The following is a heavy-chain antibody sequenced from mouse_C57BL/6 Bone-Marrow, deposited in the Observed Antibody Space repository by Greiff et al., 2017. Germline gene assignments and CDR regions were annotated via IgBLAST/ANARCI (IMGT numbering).Heavy chain of an antibody. J-gene: IGHJ3*01. CDR2: IDPEDGET. V-gene: IGHV14-2*01. Sequence: VQLQQSGAELVKPGASVKLSCTASGFNIKDYYMHWVKQRTEQGLEWIGRIDPEDGETTYAPKFQGKATLTADTYSNTAYLELSSLTSEDTAVYYCAREFAWIAYWGQGTLVTVSA. CDR3: AREFAWIAY. CDR1: GFNIKDYY.